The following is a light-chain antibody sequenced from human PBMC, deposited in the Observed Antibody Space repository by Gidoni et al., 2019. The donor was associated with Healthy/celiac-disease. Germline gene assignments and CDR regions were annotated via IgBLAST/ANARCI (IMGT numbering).Light chain of an antibody. J-gene: IGKJ2*04. Sequence: VMTHSPATLPVSPGERDTLSCRASQSVSSNLAWYQQKPGHAPRLLIYGASTRATGIPARFSGSGSGTEFTLTISSRQSEDFAVYYCQQYNNWPLMCSFGQGTKLEIK. CDR1: QSVSSN. CDR2: GAS. V-gene: IGKV3-15*01. CDR3: QQYNNWPLMCS.